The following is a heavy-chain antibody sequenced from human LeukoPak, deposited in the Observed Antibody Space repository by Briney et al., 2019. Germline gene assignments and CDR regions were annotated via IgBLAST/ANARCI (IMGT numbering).Heavy chain of an antibody. J-gene: IGHJ6*02. Sequence: SETLSLTCAVYGGSFSGYYWSWIRQPPGKGLEWIGEINHSGSTNYNPSLKGRVTISVDTSKNQFSLKLSSVTAADTAVYYCARVPGIAAAGIDYYYGMDVWGQGTTVTVSS. D-gene: IGHD6-13*01. CDR2: INHSGST. CDR1: GGSFSGYY. CDR3: ARVPGIAAAGIDYYYGMDV. V-gene: IGHV4-34*01.